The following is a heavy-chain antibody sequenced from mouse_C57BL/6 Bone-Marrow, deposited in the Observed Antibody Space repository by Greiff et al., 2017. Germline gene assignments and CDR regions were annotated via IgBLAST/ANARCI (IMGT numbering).Heavy chain of an antibody. Sequence: QVQLQQPGAELVKPGASVKLSCKASGYTFTSYWMQWVKQRPGQGLEWIGEIDPSDSYNNYNQKFKGKATLTVDTSSSTAYMQLSSLTSENSAVYYCARALYYGSTYYAMDYWGQGTSVTVSS. CDR1: GYTFTSYW. D-gene: IGHD1-1*01. J-gene: IGHJ4*01. CDR3: ARALYYGSTYYAMDY. V-gene: IGHV1-50*01. CDR2: IDPSDSYN.